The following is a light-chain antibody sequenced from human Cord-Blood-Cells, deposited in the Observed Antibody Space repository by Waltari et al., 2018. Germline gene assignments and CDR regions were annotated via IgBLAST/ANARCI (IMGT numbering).Light chain of an antibody. V-gene: IGLV2-14*03. CDR3: SSYTGSSTWV. CDR2: YFS. CDR1: SSDVGGYNY. J-gene: IGLJ3*02. Sequence: QSALTQPASVSGSPGQSITISCPGTSSDVGGYNYVSWYQQHPGKAPKLMIYYFSNRPSGVSNRFSGSKSGNTASLTISGLQAEDEADYYCSSYTGSSTWVFGGGTKLTVL.